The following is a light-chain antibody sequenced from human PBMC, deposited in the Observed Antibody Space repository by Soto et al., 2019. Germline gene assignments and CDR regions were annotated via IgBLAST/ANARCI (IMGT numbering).Light chain of an antibody. Sequence: QSALTQPASVSGSPGQSITISCTGTSTDVGGYNYVSWYQHHPGKAPKLMIFDVSNRPSGVSNRFSGSKSGNTASLNISGLQAEDEADYYCTSYTRSSTLVFGTGTKVTVL. V-gene: IGLV2-14*03. CDR2: DVS. CDR1: STDVGGYNY. CDR3: TSYTRSSTLV. J-gene: IGLJ1*01.